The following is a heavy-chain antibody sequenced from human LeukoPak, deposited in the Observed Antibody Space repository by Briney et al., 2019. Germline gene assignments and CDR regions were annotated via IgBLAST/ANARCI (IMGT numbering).Heavy chain of an antibody. Sequence: GGSLRLSCAASGFTFSDYYMSWIRQAPGKGLEGVSYISSSGSTIYYADSVKGRFIISRDNSKNTLYLQMNSLRAEDTAVYYCAKYVVVTGADTFDIWGQGTMVTVS. CDR1: GFTFSDYY. CDR2: ISSSGSTI. D-gene: IGHD2-21*02. V-gene: IGHV3-11*01. CDR3: AKYVVVTGADTFDI. J-gene: IGHJ3*02.